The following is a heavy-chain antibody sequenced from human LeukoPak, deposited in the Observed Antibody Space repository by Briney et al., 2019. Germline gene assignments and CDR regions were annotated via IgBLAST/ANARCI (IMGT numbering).Heavy chain of an antibody. V-gene: IGHV6-1*01. CDR1: GDSVSSNNVA. CDR3: AQGWDLNS. Sequence: SQTLSLTCAISGDSVSSNNVAWNWIRQSPSRGHEWLGRTFYRSKWYFDYAESVKSRITIYPDTSKNQFSLQLKSVTPEDTAVYYCAQGWDLNSWGQGTLVTVSS. D-gene: IGHD1-26*01. CDR2: TFYRSKWYF. J-gene: IGHJ4*02.